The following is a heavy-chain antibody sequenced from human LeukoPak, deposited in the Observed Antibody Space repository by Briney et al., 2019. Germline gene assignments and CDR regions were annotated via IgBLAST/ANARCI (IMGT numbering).Heavy chain of an antibody. V-gene: IGHV1-2*02. Sequence: ASVKVSCKASGFTFSGYYMHWVRQAPGQGLEWMGWINPNSGGTNHAQKFQGRVTMTRDTSISTAYMELGRLRSDDTAVYYCARDAVVVTAIRGYYYYYYGMDVWGQGTTVTVSS. CDR2: INPNSGGT. J-gene: IGHJ6*02. CDR1: GFTFSGYY. D-gene: IGHD2-21*02. CDR3: ARDAVVVTAIRGYYYYYYGMDV.